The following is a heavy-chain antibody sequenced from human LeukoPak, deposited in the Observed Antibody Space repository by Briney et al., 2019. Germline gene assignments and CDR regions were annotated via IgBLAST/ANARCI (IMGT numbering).Heavy chain of an antibody. CDR3: TLGRGVF. V-gene: IGHV3-74*01. CDR2: IISDGSST. D-gene: IGHD1-26*01. Sequence: GGSLRLSCAASGFTFSSYWMHWVRQAPGKVLMWVSRIISDGSSTNYADSVKGRFTISRDNAKNTLYLQMNTLRAEDTAVYYCTLGRGVFWGQGTLVTVSS. J-gene: IGHJ4*02. CDR1: GFTFSSYW.